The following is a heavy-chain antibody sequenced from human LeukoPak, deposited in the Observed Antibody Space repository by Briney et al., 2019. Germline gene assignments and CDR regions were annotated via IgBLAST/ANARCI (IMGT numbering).Heavy chain of an antibody. D-gene: IGHD6-13*01. CDR2: ISSSGSTI. CDR1: GFTFSDYY. J-gene: IGHJ3*01. V-gene: IGHV3-11*04. CDR3: ARSPHSAGIAFDV. Sequence: GGSLRLSCAASGFTFSDYYMGWIRQAPGKGREWVSYISSSGSTIYYADSVKGRFAISRDNAKNSRYLQMNSLRAEDTAVYYCARSPHSAGIAFDVWGQGTVVTVSS.